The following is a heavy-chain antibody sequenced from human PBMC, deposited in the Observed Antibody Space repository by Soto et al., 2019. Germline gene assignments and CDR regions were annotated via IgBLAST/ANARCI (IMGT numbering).Heavy chain of an antibody. V-gene: IGHV4-61*01. CDR3: AREYGYYDSSGYYNYYGMDV. CDR1: GGSVSSSSYY. CDR2: GYYTGST. Sequence: SETLSLTCSVSGGSVSSSSYYWTWIRQPPGKGLEWIGYGYYTGSTNYNPSLRSRVTISVDMSKNEVSLKLRSVTVADTAVYYCAREYGYYDSSGYYNYYGMDVWGQGTTVTVSS. J-gene: IGHJ6*02. D-gene: IGHD3-22*01.